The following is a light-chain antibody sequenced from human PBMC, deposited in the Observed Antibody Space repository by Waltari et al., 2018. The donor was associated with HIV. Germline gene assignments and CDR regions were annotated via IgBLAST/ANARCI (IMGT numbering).Light chain of an antibody. CDR1: QNILDISNNKNY. Sequence: DIVMTQSPDFLVVSVGERATINCKSSQNILDISNNKNYLTWYQQKPGQSPKLLIYWASTRESGVPDRFRGSGSGTDFTLTISSLQAEDVAVYYCQQHFSTPWTFGQGTKVGIK. CDR3: QQHFSTPWT. V-gene: IGKV4-1*01. J-gene: IGKJ1*01. CDR2: WAS.